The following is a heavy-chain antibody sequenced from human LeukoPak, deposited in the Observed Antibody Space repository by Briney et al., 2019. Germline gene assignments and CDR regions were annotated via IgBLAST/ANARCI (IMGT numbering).Heavy chain of an antibody. D-gene: IGHD2-2*01. Sequence: SETMSLTSLVYGGFLSGYYWSWNRQPPGKGLEWIGYIYYSGSTNYNPSLKSRVTISVDTYKNQFSLKLSSVTAADTAVYYCARASPRTRGFHFDYWGQGTLVTVSS. CDR3: ARASPRTRGFHFDY. J-gene: IGHJ4*02. V-gene: IGHV4-59*12. CDR2: IYYSGST. CDR1: GGFLSGYY.